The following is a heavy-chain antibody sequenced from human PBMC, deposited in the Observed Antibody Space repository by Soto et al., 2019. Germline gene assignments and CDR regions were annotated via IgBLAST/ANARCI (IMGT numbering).Heavy chain of an antibody. D-gene: IGHD3-22*01. CDR3: ARDQDGYSTVPYYFDY. V-gene: IGHV3-30-3*01. CDR1: GFTFSSYA. J-gene: IGHJ4*02. CDR2: ISYDGSNK. Sequence: QVQLVESGGGVVQPGRSLRLSCAASGFTFSSYAMHWVRQAPGKGLEWVAVISYDGSNKYYADSVKGRFTISRDNSKNTLYLQMNSLRAEDTAVYYCARDQDGYSTVPYYFDYWGQGTLVTVSS.